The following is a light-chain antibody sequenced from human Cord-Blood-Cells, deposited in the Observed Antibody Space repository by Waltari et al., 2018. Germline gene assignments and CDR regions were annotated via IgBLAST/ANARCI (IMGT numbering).Light chain of an antibody. Sequence: QSALTQPASVSGSPGQSITISCTGTSSDVGGYNYFSWYQQHPGKAPKPMIYDVSKRPSGVSNRFPGSKSGNTASLTISGLQAEDEADYYCSSYTSSSTLVFGGGTKLTVL. CDR2: DVS. V-gene: IGLV2-14*03. CDR1: SSDVGGYNY. CDR3: SSYTSSSTLV. J-gene: IGLJ3*02.